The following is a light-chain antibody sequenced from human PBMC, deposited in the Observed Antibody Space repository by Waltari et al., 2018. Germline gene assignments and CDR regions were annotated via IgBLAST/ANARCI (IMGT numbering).Light chain of an antibody. J-gene: IGLJ3*02. Sequence: QSALTQPASVSGSPGQSITISCTGTSSDVGSYNLVSWYQQHPGKAPKLLIYEDNKRASGVSNRVSGSKSGNTASLTISGLQAEDEADYYCCSYAGSAIWVFGGGTKLTVL. CDR3: CSYAGSAIWV. CDR2: EDN. CDR1: SSDVGSYNL. V-gene: IGLV2-23*01.